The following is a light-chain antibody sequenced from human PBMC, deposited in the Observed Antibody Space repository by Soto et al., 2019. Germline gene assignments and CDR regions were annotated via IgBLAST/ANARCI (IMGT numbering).Light chain of an antibody. Sequence: AIQLTQCASSLAASGGHRITSTCRSSQGISSALAWYQQKPGKAPKLLIYDASSLESGVPSRFSGSGSGTDFTLTISSLQSEDLATYFCQQFNNYPLTFGGGTKVDIK. CDR3: QQFNNYPLT. J-gene: IGKJ4*01. V-gene: IGKV1D-13*01. CDR1: QGISSA. CDR2: DAS.